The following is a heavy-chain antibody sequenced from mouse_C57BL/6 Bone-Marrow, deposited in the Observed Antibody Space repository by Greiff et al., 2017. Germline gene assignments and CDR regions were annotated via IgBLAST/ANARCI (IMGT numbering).Heavy chain of an antibody. CDR3: ARSLYYGSSDWYFDV. D-gene: IGHD1-1*01. CDR1: GYTFTSYW. J-gene: IGHJ1*03. Sequence: QVQLQQPGAELVRPGTSVKLSCKASGYTFTSYWMHWVKQRPGQGLEWIGVIDPSDSYTNYNQKFKGKATLTVDTSSSTAYMQLSSLTSEDSAVYYCARSLYYGSSDWYFDVWGTGTTVTVSS. V-gene: IGHV1-59*01. CDR2: IDPSDSYT.